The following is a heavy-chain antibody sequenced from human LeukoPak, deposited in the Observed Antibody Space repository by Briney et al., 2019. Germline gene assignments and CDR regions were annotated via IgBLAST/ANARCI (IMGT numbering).Heavy chain of an antibody. D-gene: IGHD3-3*01. CDR3: ARDLFDFWSGSPDY. J-gene: IGHJ4*02. CDR2: ISAYNGNT. Sequence: ASVKVSCKASGYTFTSYGISWVRQAPGQGLEWMGWISAYNGNTNYAQKLQGRVTMTTDTSTSTAYMELRSLRSDDTAVYYCARDLFDFWSGSPDYWGQGTLVTVSS. CDR1: GYTFTSYG. V-gene: IGHV1-18*01.